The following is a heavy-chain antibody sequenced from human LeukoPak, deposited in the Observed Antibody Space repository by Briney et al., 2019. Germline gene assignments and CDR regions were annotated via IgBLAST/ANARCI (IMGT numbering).Heavy chain of an antibody. CDR1: GYTFTSYY. CDR3: AREVGFDP. Sequence: ASVKVSCKASGYTFTSYYMHWVRQAPGQGLEWMGIINPSGGSTNYAQKLQGRVTMTTDTSTSTAYMELRSLRSDDTAVYYCAREVGFDPWGQGTLVTVSS. D-gene: IGHD3-3*01. J-gene: IGHJ5*02. CDR2: INPSGGST. V-gene: IGHV1-46*01.